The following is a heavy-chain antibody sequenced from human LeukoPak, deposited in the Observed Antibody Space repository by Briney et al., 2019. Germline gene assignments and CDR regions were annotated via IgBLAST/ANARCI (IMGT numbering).Heavy chain of an antibody. V-gene: IGHV1-69*01. J-gene: IGHJ6*02. D-gene: IGHD3-22*01. CDR1: GGTFSSYA. CDR3: AKAHYYDSSGYLETRYYYHYYGMDV. CDR2: IIPIFGTA. Sequence: GASVKVSCKASGGTFSSYAISWVRQAPGQGLEWMGGIIPIFGTANYAQKFQGRVTITADESTSTAYMELSSLRSEDTAVYYCAKAHYYDSSGYLETRYYYHYYGMDVWGQGTTVTVSS.